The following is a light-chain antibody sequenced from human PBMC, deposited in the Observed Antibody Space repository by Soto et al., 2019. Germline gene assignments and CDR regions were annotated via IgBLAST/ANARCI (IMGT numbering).Light chain of an antibody. J-gene: IGKJ4*01. V-gene: IGKV3-20*01. CDR1: QSCSSY. CDR2: GAS. Sequence: EIVLTQSPGTLSLSPGERATLSRRASQSCSSYLAWYQQKPGQAPRLLMYGASSRATGTPDRFSGSGSGTDFTLTISRLEPEDFAVYYCQQYGSSPLTFGGGTKVDIK. CDR3: QQYGSSPLT.